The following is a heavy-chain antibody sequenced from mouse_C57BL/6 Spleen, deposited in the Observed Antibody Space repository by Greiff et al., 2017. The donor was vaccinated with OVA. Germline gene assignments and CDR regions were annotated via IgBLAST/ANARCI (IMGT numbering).Heavy chain of an antibody. Sequence: VQLQQPGAELVKPGASVKLSCTASGFNIKDYYMHWVKQRTEQGLEWIGRIDPEGGETKSAPKFQGKATITADASSNTAYLQLSSLTSEDTAVYYCAGYDGSYEVGFDYWGQGTTLTVSS. V-gene: IGHV14-2*01. J-gene: IGHJ2*01. CDR2: IDPEGGET. CDR1: GFNIKDYY. CDR3: AGYDGSYEVGFDY. D-gene: IGHD1-1*02.